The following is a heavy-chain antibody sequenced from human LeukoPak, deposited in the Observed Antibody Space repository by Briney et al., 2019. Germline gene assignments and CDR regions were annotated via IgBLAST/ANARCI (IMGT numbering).Heavy chain of an antibody. CDR1: GTSTNSYY. V-gene: IGHV4-4*08. CDR3: AREGSSGWYAYDY. CDR2: DYTSGGT. D-gene: IGHD6-19*01. J-gene: IGHJ4*02. Sequence: SETLSLTCSVSGTSTNSYYWSWIRLPPGQGLEWIGCDYTSGGTTYNPSLKSRVTISVDTSRSQVSLKLSSVTAADTAVYYCAREGSSGWYAYDYWGQGTLVTVSS.